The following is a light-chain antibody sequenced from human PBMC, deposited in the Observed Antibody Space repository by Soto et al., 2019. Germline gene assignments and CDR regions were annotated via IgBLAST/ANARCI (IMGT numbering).Light chain of an antibody. Sequence: DIHLTQSPSFLSASVGVRVTITCRPSQAVPNNMAWYQQKPGKPPKLLIYEESPLPSGVPSKFNGRKSGTQFSLTIDSLQPEDFATYYCQQVKTYPRTFGGGTKVDIK. CDR2: EES. CDR1: QAVPNN. J-gene: IGKJ4*01. V-gene: IGKV1-9*01. CDR3: QQVKTYPRT.